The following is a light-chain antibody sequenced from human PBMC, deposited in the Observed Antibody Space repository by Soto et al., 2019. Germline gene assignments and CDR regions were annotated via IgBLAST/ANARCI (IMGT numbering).Light chain of an antibody. CDR3: GTWDSSLSAVV. CDR2: DNN. J-gene: IGLJ2*01. CDR1: SPIIGNNY. Sequence: QSVLTPPPSVSAAPGQKVNISCSGSSPIIGNNYVSWYQQLPGTAPKLLIYDNNKRPSGIPDRFSGSKSGTSATLGITGLQTGDEADYYCGTWDSSLSAVVFGGGTKVTVL. V-gene: IGLV1-51*01.